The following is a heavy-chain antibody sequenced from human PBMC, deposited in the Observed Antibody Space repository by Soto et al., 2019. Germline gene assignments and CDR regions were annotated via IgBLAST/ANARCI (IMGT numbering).Heavy chain of an antibody. D-gene: IGHD6-19*01. J-gene: IGHJ1*01. Sequence: EVRLVESGGTLVKPGGSLRLSCTASGFTFNYAWMTWVRQAAGNGLEWVGRIKSKNDGGTIDYAAPAKGRFIISRDDSKNTLYLQMNSLKTEDTAVYYCTTQPQVGWRAYWGQGTLVTVSS. CDR2: IKSKNDGGTI. V-gene: IGHV3-15*02. CDR3: TTQPQVGWRAY. CDR1: GFTFNYAW.